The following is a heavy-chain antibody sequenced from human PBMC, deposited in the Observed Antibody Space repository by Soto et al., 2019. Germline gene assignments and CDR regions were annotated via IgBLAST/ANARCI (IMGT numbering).Heavy chain of an antibody. Sequence: SETLSLTCAVYGGSFSGYYWSWIRQPPGKGLEWIGEINHSGSTNYNPSLKSRVTISVDTSKNQFSLKLSSVTAADTAVYYCARGGMYYYYYGMDVWGQGTTVTVSS. CDR1: GGSFSGYY. V-gene: IGHV4-34*01. CDR2: INHSGST. D-gene: IGHD6-13*01. CDR3: ARGGMYYYYYGMDV. J-gene: IGHJ6*02.